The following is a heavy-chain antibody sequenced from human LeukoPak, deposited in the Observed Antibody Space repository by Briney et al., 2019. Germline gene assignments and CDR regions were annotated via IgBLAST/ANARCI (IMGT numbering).Heavy chain of an antibody. J-gene: IGHJ4*02. V-gene: IGHV4-39*01. CDR3: ARWALVIAAAGGNY. CDR1: GGSISSSSYY. D-gene: IGHD6-13*01. CDR2: IYYSGST. Sequence: PSETLSLTCTVSGGSISSSSYYWGWIRQPPGKGLEWIGSIYYSGSTYYNPSLKSRVTISVDTSKNQFSLKLSSVTAADTAVYYCARWALVIAAAGGNYWGQGTLVTVSS.